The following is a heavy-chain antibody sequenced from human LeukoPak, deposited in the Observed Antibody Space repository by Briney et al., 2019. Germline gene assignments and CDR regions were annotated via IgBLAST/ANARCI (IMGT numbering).Heavy chain of an antibody. J-gene: IGHJ4*02. D-gene: IGHD2-2*02. V-gene: IGHV3-73*01. CDR1: GFTFSGSA. CDR3: VVVVPAAIGNLDC. CDR2: IRSKANSYAT. Sequence: PGGSLRLSCAASGFTFSGSAMHWVRQASGKGLEWVGRIRSKANSYATAYAASVKGRFTISRDDTKNTAYLQMNSLKTEDTAVYYCVVVVPAAIGNLDCWGQGTLVTVSS.